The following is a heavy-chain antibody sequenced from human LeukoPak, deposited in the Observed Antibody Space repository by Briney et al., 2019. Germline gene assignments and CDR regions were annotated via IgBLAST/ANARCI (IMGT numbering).Heavy chain of an antibody. CDR3: ARAPMIVVVFPPRLDY. J-gene: IGHJ4*02. D-gene: IGHD3-22*01. V-gene: IGHV1-2*02. CDR2: INPNSGGT. CDR1: GYTFTGYY. Sequence: ASVKVSCKTSGYTFTGYYMHWVRQAPGQGLEWMGWINPNSGGTNYAQKFQDRVTMTGDTSISTAYMELSRLTSDDTAVYCCARAPMIVVVFPPRLDYWGQGTLVTVSS.